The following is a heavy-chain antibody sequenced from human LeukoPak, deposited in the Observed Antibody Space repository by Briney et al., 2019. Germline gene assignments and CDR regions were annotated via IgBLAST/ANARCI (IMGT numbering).Heavy chain of an antibody. D-gene: IGHD3-22*01. J-gene: IGHJ4*02. Sequence: PGGSLRLSCAASAITFSNYAMNWVRRAPGKGLEWVSTISGSGGSAYYVDSVKGRFTISRDNSRNTLYLQMNSLRAEDTAVYYCATNYYDSSRAASDYWGRGTLVTVSS. CDR3: ATNYYDSSRAASDY. CDR1: AITFSNYA. V-gene: IGHV3-23*01. CDR2: ISGSGGSA.